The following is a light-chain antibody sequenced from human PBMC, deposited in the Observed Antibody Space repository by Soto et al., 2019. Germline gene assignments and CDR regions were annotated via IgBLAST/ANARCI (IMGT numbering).Light chain of an antibody. CDR3: SSYTNINTRACV. CDR1: SADIGSYNR. J-gene: IGLJ1*01. CDR2: EVT. Sequence: QSALTQPASVSGSPGQSITISCTGTSADIGSYNRVSWYQQHPGKAPKLIIYEVTDLPSGVSNRFSGSKSGNTASLTISGLQAEDEAEYYCSSYTNINTRACVFGTGTKLTVL. V-gene: IGLV2-14*01.